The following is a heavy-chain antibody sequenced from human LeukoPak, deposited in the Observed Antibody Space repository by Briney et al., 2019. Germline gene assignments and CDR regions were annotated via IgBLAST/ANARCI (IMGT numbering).Heavy chain of an antibody. V-gene: IGHV4-61*02. CDR2: IYTSGST. CDR3: ASWRYYYYYMDV. J-gene: IGHJ6*03. CDR1: GGSISSGSYY. Sequence: SETLSLTCTVSGGSISSGSYYWSWIRQPAGKGLEWIGRIYTSGSTNYNPSLKSRVTISVDTSKNQFSLKLSSVTAADTAVYYCASWRYYYYYMDVWGKGTTVTVSS.